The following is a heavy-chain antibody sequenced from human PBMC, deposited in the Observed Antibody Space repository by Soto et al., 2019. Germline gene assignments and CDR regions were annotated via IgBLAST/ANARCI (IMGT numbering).Heavy chain of an antibody. D-gene: IGHD2-21*02. V-gene: IGHV1-69*06. CDR3: ATTGYCGGDCYPYYYYYGMDV. J-gene: IGHJ6*02. CDR1: GGTFSSYA. CDR2: IIPIFGTA. Sequence: ASVKVSCKASGGTFSSYAISWVRRAPGQGLEWMGGIIPIFGTANYAQKFQGRVTITADKSTSTAYMELSSLRSEDTAVYYCATTGYCGGDCYPYYYYYGMDVWGQGTTVTVSS.